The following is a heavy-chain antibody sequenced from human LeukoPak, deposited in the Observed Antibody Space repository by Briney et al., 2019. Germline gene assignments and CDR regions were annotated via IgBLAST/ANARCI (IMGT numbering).Heavy chain of an antibody. Sequence: PGGSLRLSCAASGFILSSYWMHWVRQAPGKGLMWVSRINSDGSSTSYADSVKGRFTISRDNAKNTLYLQMNSLRAEDTAVFYCARVGQAGYVGYPLDYRGQGTLVTVSS. V-gene: IGHV3-74*01. CDR1: GFILSSYW. J-gene: IGHJ4*02. D-gene: IGHD5-12*01. CDR3: ARVGQAGYVGYPLDY. CDR2: INSDGSST.